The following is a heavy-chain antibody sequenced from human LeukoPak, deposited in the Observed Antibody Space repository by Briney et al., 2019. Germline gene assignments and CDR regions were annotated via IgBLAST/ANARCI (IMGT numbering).Heavy chain of an antibody. CDR1: GYTFTGYY. CDR2: INPYSGAT. J-gene: IGHJ4*02. D-gene: IGHD2-2*01. Sequence: ASVKVSCKASGYTFTGYYLHWVRQAPGQGLERMAWINPYSGATNCAQNFQGRVTLTSDTSISTTYMELTSLRSDDTAVYFCARVAHPTDFVVVPAARSDLGKFDYWGQGSLVTVS. V-gene: IGHV1-2*02. CDR3: ARVAHPTDFVVVPAARSDLGKFDY.